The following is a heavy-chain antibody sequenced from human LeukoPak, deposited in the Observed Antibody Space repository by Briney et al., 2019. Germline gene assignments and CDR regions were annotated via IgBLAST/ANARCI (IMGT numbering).Heavy chain of an antibody. CDR2: IHYSGTT. CDR1: GASIDSGRYS. D-gene: IGHD4-11*01. J-gene: IGHJ5*02. Sequence: PSETLSLTCTVSGASIDSGRYSWGWIRQPPGKGLEWIGSIHYSGTTYDNPSPKSRATISLDTSNNQFSMKLSSVTAADTAVYYCARGTPYNPWGQGTLVTVSS. V-gene: IGHV4-39*07. CDR3: ARGTPYNP.